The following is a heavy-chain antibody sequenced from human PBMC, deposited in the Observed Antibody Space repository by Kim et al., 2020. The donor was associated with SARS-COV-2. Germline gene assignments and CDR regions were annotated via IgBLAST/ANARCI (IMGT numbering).Heavy chain of an antibody. D-gene: IGHD3-9*01. CDR2: ISSSSSYI. J-gene: IGHJ6*02. V-gene: IGHV3-21*01. CDR3: ARDSPYYDILTGPPNYYYYYYGMDV. CDR1: GFTFSSYS. Sequence: GGSLRLSCAASGFTFSSYSMNWVRQAPGKGLEWVSSISSSSSYIYYADSVKGRFTISRDNAKNSLYLQMNSLRAEDTAVYYCARDSPYYDILTGPPNYYYYYYGMDVWGQGTTVTVSS.